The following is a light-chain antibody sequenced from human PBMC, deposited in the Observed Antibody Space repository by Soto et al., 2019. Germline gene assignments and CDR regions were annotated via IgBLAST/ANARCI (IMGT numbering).Light chain of an antibody. CDR3: CSCGVSGYV. J-gene: IGLJ1*01. V-gene: IGLV2-8*01. CDR2: EDN. Sequence: QSALTQPPSASGSPGQSVTISCTGTSTDVGGYNYVSWYQQHPGKAPKLMIYEDNKRPSGVPDRFSGSKSGNTAALTVTGVEAEDDAYCYCCSCGVSGYVFGTGTKLTVL. CDR1: STDVGGYNY.